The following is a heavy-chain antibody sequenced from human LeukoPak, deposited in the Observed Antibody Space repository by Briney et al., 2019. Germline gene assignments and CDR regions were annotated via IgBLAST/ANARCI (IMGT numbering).Heavy chain of an antibody. CDR2: TNPNSGGT. D-gene: IGHD5-18*01. CDR1: GYTFTGYF. CDR3: TCKRRVGAPQLWL. V-gene: IGHV1-2*02. J-gene: IGHJ4*02. Sequence: ASVKVSCKASGYTFTGYFIHWVRQAPGQGPEWMGWTNPNSGGTNYAQKFQGRVTMTRDTSIRTAYMELSRLRSDDTAVYYCTCKRRVGAPQLWLWGQGTLVTVSS.